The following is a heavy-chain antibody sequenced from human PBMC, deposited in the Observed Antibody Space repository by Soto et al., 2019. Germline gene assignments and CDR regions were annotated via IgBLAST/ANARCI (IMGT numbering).Heavy chain of an antibody. D-gene: IGHD2-8*02. CDR2: INHSGST. Sequence: LETLSLTCTVSGGSISSSSYYLVWIRQPPGKGLEWIGEINHSGSTNYNPSLKSRVTISVDTSKNQFSLKLTSVTAADTAVYYCARDKITGLFDYWGQGTLVTVSS. V-gene: IGHV4-39*07. CDR3: ARDKITGLFDY. J-gene: IGHJ4*02. CDR1: GGSISSSSYY.